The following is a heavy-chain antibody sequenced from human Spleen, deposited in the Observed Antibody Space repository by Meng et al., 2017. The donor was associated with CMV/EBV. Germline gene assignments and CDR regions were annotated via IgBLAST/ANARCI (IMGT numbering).Heavy chain of an antibody. V-gene: IGHV1-58*01. D-gene: IGHD2-15*01. CDR2: IVVGSGNT. CDR1: GFTFTSSA. J-gene: IGHJ3*02. CDR3: AARIHILRVNTQDLSSGEAFDI. Sequence: SVKVSCKASGFTFTSSAVQWVRQARGQRLEWIGWIVVGSGNTNYAQKFQERVTITRDMSTSIAYLDLSSLRSDDTAVYYCAARIHILRVNTQDLSSGEAFDIWGQGTMVTVS.